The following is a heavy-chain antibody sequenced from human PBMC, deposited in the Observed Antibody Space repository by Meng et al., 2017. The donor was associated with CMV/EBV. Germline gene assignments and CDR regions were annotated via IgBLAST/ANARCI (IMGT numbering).Heavy chain of an antibody. CDR3: ARTKNSSGWEL. V-gene: IGHV4-34*01. CDR1: GGSFSGYY. Sequence: GSLRLSCAVYGGSFSGYYWSWIRQPPGKGLEWIGEINHSGSTNYNPSLKSRVTISVDTSKNQFSLKLSSVTAADTAVYYCARTKNSSGWELWGQGTLVTVSS. J-gene: IGHJ4*02. CDR2: INHSGST. D-gene: IGHD6-19*01.